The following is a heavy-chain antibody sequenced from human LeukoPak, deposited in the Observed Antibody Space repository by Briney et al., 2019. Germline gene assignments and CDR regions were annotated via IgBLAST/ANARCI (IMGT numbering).Heavy chain of an antibody. Sequence: GGSLRLSCAASGFTLSNYAMSWVRQAPGKGLEWVSAISGSGTTTYYADSVKGRFTISRDNSRNTLHLQINSLRAEDTAVYYCAKGGDYYDSKSDYWGQGTLVTVSS. CDR1: GFTLSNYA. CDR2: ISGSGTTT. D-gene: IGHD3-22*01. V-gene: IGHV3-23*01. J-gene: IGHJ4*02. CDR3: AKGGDYYDSKSDY.